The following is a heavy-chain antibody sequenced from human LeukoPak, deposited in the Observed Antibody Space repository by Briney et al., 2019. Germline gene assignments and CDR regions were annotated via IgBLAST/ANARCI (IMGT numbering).Heavy chain of an antibody. D-gene: IGHD3-10*01. CDR3: AKDSSRFGELFQDS. J-gene: IGHJ4*02. Sequence: GRSLRLSCAASGFTFSSYGMHWVRQAPGKGLEWVALISYDGRNKYSADSVKGRFTIPRDNSKNTLYLQMNSLRAEDTAVYYCAKDSSRFGELFQDSWGQGTLVTVSS. CDR2: ISYDGRNK. V-gene: IGHV3-30*18. CDR1: GFTFSSYG.